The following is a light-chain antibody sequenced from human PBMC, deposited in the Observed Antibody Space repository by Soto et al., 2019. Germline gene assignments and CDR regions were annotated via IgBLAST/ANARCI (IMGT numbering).Light chain of an antibody. CDR3: SSYTSSSTLV. Sequence: SALTQPASVSGSPGQSISISCTGTSSDVGAYNFVSWYQQHPGKAPKLMIYEVSNRPSGVSNRFSGSKSGNPAALTISGLQAEDEADYYCSSYTSSSTLVFGSGTKLTVL. V-gene: IGLV2-14*01. J-gene: IGLJ1*01. CDR2: EVS. CDR1: SSDVGAYNF.